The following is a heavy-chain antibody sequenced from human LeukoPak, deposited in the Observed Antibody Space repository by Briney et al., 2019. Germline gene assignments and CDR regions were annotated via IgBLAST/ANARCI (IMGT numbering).Heavy chain of an antibody. D-gene: IGHD6-13*01. J-gene: IGHJ5*02. Sequence: GGSLRLSCAASGFTFSSYAMSWVRQAPGKGLEWVSYISSSGSTIYYADSVKGRFIISRDNAKNSLYLQMNSLRAEDTAVYYCARDVWDSSSWYGFDPWGQGTLVTVST. CDR2: ISSSGSTI. CDR3: ARDVWDSSSWYGFDP. CDR1: GFTFSSYA. V-gene: IGHV3-48*04.